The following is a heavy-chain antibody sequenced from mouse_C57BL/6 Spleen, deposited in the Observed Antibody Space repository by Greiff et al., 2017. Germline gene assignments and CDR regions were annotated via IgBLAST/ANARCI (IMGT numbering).Heavy chain of an antibody. CDR2: IPPTSGRT. V-gene: IGHV1-64*01. CDR3: ASGYSNIYAMDY. D-gene: IGHD2-5*01. CDR1: GYTFTSYW. J-gene: IGHJ4*01. Sequence: QVHVKPPGAELVKPGASVTLSCKASGYTFTSYWLHWVKQRPGQGLEWIGMIPPTSGRTNYNEKFKSKATLTVDKSSSTAYMQLSSLTSEDSAVYYCASGYSNIYAMDYWGQGTAGTGSS.